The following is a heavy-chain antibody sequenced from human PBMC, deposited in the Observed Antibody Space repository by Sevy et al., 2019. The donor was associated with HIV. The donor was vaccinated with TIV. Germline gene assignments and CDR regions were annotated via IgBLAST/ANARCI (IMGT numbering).Heavy chain of an antibody. J-gene: IGHJ6*02. CDR2: IGSGGDA. CDR3: XXXXXXXXYGMDV. CDR1: GFTFSSYD. V-gene: IGHV3-13*01. Sequence: GGSLRLSCGASGFTFSSYDMHWVRQAAGKGLEWVSGIGSGGDAYYPGSVKGRFTISRENAKNSLYLQMNSLRAGDTXXXXXXXXXXXXXYGMDVWGQGTTVTVSS.